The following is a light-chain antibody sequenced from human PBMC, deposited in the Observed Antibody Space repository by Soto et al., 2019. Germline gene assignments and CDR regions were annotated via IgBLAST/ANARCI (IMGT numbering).Light chain of an antibody. CDR2: DAS. J-gene: IGKJ4*01. CDR1: QSVSSY. CDR3: QQRSNWPST. V-gene: IGKV3-11*01. Sequence: EIVLTQSPATLSLSPGERAALSCRASQSVSSYLAWYQQKPGQAPRLLIYDASKRAPSIPARFTGSGSGTDFTLTISSLEPEDFAVYFCQQRSNWPSTFGGGTKVEI.